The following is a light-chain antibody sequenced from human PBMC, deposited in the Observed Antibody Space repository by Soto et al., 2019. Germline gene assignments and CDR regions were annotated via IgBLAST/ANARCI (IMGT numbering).Light chain of an antibody. CDR3: DQYNSYWT. CDR1: QSIGSW. Sequence: DKQMSQSPSTLSAYVGDRVTITFRASQSIGSWLAWYQQKPGKDPKLLIYKTSILENGVPSRFSGSGSGTEFTLSCSSLQPDDFATYYCDQYNSYWTFCQGTKV. CDR2: KTS. V-gene: IGKV1-5*03. J-gene: IGKJ1*01.